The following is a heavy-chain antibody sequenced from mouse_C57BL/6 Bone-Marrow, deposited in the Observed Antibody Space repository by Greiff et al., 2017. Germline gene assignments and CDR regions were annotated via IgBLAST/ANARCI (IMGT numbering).Heavy chain of an antibody. J-gene: IGHJ4*01. D-gene: IGHD2-3*01. V-gene: IGHV1-72*01. CDR2: IDPNSGGT. Sequence: QVQLQQPGAELVQPGASVKLSCKASGYTFTSYWMHWVKQRPGRGLEWIGRIDPNSGGTKYNEKFKSKATLTVDKPSSTAYMQLSSLTSEDSAVYYCAIDYDGYYVYAMDYWGQGTSVTVSS. CDR1: GYTFTSYW. CDR3: AIDYDGYYVYAMDY.